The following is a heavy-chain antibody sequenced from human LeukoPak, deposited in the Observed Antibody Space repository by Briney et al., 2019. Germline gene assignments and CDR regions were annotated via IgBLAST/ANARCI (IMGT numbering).Heavy chain of an antibody. D-gene: IGHD6-19*01. J-gene: IGHJ4*02. V-gene: IGHV3-7*01. CDR1: GFTFSSYW. CDR3: AKDPNSGGWSFDY. CDR2: IKQDGSEK. Sequence: PGGSLRLSCAASGFTFSSYWMSWVRQAPGKGLEWVANIKQDGSEKYYVDSVKGRFTISRDNAKNSLYLQMNSLRAEDTAVYYCAKDPNSGGWSFDYWGQGTLVTVSS.